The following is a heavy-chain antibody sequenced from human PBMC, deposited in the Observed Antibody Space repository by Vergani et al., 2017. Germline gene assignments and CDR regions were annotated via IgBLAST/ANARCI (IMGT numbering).Heavy chain of an antibody. CDR3: AIYIVGAAYY. CDR1: GDSISSNNC. Sequence: QVQLQESGPGLVKPPGTLSLTCAVSGDSISSNNCWTWVRQPPGKGLEWIGEICHTEDTKYSPSLKSRVTISVDTSKNQFSLKLSSVTAADTAVYYCAIYIVGAAYYWGQGTLVTVSS. D-gene: IGHD1-26*01. V-gene: IGHV4-4*03. J-gene: IGHJ4*02. CDR2: ICHTEDT.